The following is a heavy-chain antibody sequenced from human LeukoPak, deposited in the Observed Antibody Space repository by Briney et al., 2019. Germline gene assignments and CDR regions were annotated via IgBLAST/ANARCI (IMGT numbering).Heavy chain of an antibody. Sequence: KPSETLSLTCTVSGGSISSYYWSWIRQPPGKGLEWIGYIYYSGSTNYNPSLKSRVTISVDTSKNQFSLKLSSVTAADTAVYYCARPNYYGSGFDAFDIWGQGTMVTVSS. J-gene: IGHJ3*02. CDR2: IYYSGST. CDR1: GGSISSYY. CDR3: ARPNYYGSGFDAFDI. D-gene: IGHD3-10*01. V-gene: IGHV4-59*01.